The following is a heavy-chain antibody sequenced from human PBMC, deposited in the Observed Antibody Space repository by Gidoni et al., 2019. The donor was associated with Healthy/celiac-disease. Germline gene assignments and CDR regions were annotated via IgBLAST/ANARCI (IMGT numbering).Heavy chain of an antibody. CDR2: ISWNSGST. D-gene: IGHD3-16*01. V-gene: IGHV3-9*01. CDR1: GFTFDDYA. CDR3: AKDIGFLSGWGYGMDV. Sequence: EVQLVESGGGLVQPGRSLRLSCAAPGFTFDDYAMHWVRQAPGKGLEWVSGISWNSGSTGYADSVKGRFTISRDNAKNSLYLQMNSLRAEDTALYYCAKDIGFLSGWGYGMDVWGQGTTVTVSS. J-gene: IGHJ6*02.